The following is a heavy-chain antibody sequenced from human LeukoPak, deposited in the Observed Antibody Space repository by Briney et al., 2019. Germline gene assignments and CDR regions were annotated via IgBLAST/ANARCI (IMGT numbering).Heavy chain of an antibody. D-gene: IGHD3-3*01. CDR3: AISTYYDFWSGYPYFDY. V-gene: IGHV3-23*01. Sequence: GGSLRLSCAASGFTFSSYAMSWVRQAPGKGLEWVSAISGSGGSTYYADSVKGRFTISRDNSKNTLYLQMNSLRAEDTAVYYCAISTYYDFWSGYPYFDYWGQGTLVTVSS. CDR2: ISGSGGST. CDR1: GFTFSSYA. J-gene: IGHJ4*02.